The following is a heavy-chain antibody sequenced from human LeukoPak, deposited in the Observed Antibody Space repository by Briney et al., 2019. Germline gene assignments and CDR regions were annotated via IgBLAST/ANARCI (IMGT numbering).Heavy chain of an antibody. V-gene: IGHV5-51*01. D-gene: IGHD6-6*01. J-gene: IGHJ4*02. CDR2: IYPGDPDT. CDR3: ARRAQLVGDY. Sequence: GESLQISCKGSGSSFTSYWIGWVRQLPGKGLEWMGIIYPGDPDTRYSPSFQGQVTISADKSISTAYLQWSCLKASDTAMYYCARRAQLVGDYWGQGTLVTVSS. CDR1: GSSFTSYW.